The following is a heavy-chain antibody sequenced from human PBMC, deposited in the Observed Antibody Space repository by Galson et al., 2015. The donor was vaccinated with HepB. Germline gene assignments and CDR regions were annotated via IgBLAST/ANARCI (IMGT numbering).Heavy chain of an antibody. D-gene: IGHD4-17*01. V-gene: IGHV3-30-3*01. CDR3: AKDRPSIYGDYGGYFDY. Sequence: SLRLSCAASGFTFSSYAMHWARQAPGKGLEWVAVISYDGSNKYYADSVKGRFTISRDNSKNTLYLQMNSLRAEDTAVYYCAKDRPSIYGDYGGYFDYWGQGTLVTVSS. J-gene: IGHJ4*02. CDR2: ISYDGSNK. CDR1: GFTFSSYA.